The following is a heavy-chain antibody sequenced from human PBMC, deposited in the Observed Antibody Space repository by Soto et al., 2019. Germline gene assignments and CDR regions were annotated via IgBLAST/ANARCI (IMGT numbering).Heavy chain of an antibody. Sequence: QVQLQESGPGLVKPSETLSLTCTVSGGSISSYYWSWIRQPPGKGLEWIGYIYYSGSTNYNPSLKSRVTISVDTSKNQFSLRLSSVTAADTAVYYCARAWGYAFDFLGQGTMVTVSS. CDR2: IYYSGST. CDR1: GGSISSYY. CDR3: ARAWGYAFDF. D-gene: IGHD7-27*01. V-gene: IGHV4-59*01. J-gene: IGHJ3*01.